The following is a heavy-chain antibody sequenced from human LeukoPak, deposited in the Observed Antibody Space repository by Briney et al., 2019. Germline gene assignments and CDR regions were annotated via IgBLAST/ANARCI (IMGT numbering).Heavy chain of an antibody. CDR2: ISSSSSYI. D-gene: IGHD6-13*01. V-gene: IGHV3-21*04. Sequence: GGSLRLSCAASGFTFSSYSMNWVRQAPGKGLEWVSSISSSSSYIYYADSVKGRFTISRDNSKNTLYLQMNSLRAEDTVVYYCAKTISSWYVDYWGQGTLVTVSS. CDR3: AKTISSWYVDY. CDR1: GFTFSSYS. J-gene: IGHJ4*02.